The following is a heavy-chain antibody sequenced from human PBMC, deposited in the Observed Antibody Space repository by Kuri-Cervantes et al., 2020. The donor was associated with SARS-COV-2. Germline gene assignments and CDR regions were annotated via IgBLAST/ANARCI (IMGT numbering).Heavy chain of an antibody. V-gene: IGHV3-23*01. CDR3: ARDHGVLRFLEWLSINYFDF. CDR1: GFTFSSYA. Sequence: GESLKISCAASGFTFSSYAMSWVRQAPGKGLEWVSAISGSGGSTYYADSVKGRFTISRDNAKNSLYLQMNSLRAEDTAVYYCARDHGVLRFLEWLSINYFDFWGQGTLVTVSS. J-gene: IGHJ4*02. CDR2: ISGSGGST. D-gene: IGHD3-3*01.